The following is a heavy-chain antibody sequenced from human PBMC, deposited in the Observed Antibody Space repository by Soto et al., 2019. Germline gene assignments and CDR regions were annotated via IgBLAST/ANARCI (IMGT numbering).Heavy chain of an antibody. CDR2: ISGSGGST. CDR1: GFTFSSYG. J-gene: IGHJ4*02. D-gene: IGHD5-12*01. V-gene: IGHV3-23*01. CDR3: AKARDAATIVDY. Sequence: TGGSLRLSCAASGFTFSSYGMSGVRQAPGKGLEWVSAISGSGGSTYYADSVKGRFTISRDNSKNTLYLQMNSLRAEDTAVYYCAKARDAATIVDYWGQGTLVTVSS.